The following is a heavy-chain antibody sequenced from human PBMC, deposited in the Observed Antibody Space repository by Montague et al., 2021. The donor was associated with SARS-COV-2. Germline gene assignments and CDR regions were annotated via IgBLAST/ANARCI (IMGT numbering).Heavy chain of an antibody. D-gene: IGHD3-22*01. CDR1: GGSMRRYY. Sequence: SETLSLTCTISGGSMRRYYWTWIRQLPGKELEWIGSIYDSGGARYNPSLKSRVSISVDASRNEFSLKLDSVTAADTAVYFCARRGYYDSAGYHWHLDLWGRGMLVTVSS. V-gene: IGHV4-59*08. CDR2: IYDSGGA. CDR3: ARRGYYDSAGYHWHLDL. J-gene: IGHJ2*01.